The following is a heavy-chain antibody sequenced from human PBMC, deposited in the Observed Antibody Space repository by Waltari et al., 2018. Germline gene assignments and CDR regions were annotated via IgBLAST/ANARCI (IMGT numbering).Heavy chain of an antibody. Sequence: EVQLVESGGGLVQPGGSLRLSCAASGFTVSSNYMSWVRQAPGKGLEWVSVIYSGGSTDYADSVKGRFTSSRDNSKNTLYLQRNSLRAEDTAVYYCASRLLSGDLYSGSYPLDYWGQGTLVTVSS. D-gene: IGHD1-26*01. CDR3: ASRLLSGDLYSGSYPLDY. J-gene: IGHJ4*02. V-gene: IGHV3-66*02. CDR1: GFTVSSNY. CDR2: IYSGGST.